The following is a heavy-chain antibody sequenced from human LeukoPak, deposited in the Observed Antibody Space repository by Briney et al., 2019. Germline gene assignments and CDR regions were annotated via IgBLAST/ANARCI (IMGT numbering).Heavy chain of an antibody. CDR1: GFTFSSYG. CDR3: AKDGSSWSTSFDY. CDR2: IRYDGSNK. D-gene: IGHD6-13*01. J-gene: IGHJ4*02. V-gene: IGHV3-30*02. Sequence: GGSLRLSCAASGFTFSSYGMHWVRQAPGKGLEWVAFIRYDGSNKYYADSVKGRFTISRDNSKNTLYLQMNSLRAEDTAVYYCAKDGSSWSTSFDYWGQGTLVTVSS.